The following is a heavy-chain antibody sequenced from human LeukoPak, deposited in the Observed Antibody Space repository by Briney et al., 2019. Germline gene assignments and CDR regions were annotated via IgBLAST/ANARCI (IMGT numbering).Heavy chain of an antibody. J-gene: IGHJ5*01. CDR1: GYTFTDYY. CDR2: INPNSGGT. CDR3: ARDGMRYCSSTSCQSSFDP. D-gene: IGHD2-2*01. V-gene: IGHV1-2*02. Sequence: ASVKDSCKASGYTFTDYYIHWVRQAPGQGLEWMGWINPNSGGTNYAQKFQGRVIMTGDTSISTAYMELSRLRSDDTAVYYCARDGMRYCSSTSCQSSFDPWGQGTLVTVSS.